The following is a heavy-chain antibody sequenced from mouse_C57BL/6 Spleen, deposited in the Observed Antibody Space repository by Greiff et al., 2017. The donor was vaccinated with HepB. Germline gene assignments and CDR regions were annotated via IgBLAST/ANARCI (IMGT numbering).Heavy chain of an antibody. CDR3: ARSNYGYDGGHYAMDD. V-gene: IGHV1-81*01. Sequence: VQLQQSGAELARPGASVKLSCKASGYTFTSYGISWVKQRTGQGLEWIGEIYPRSGNTYYNEKFKGKATLTADKSSSTAYMELRSLTSEDSAVYFCARSNYGYDGGHYAMDDWGQGTSVTVSS. CDR1: GYTFTSYG. CDR2: IYPRSGNT. J-gene: IGHJ4*01. D-gene: IGHD2-2*01.